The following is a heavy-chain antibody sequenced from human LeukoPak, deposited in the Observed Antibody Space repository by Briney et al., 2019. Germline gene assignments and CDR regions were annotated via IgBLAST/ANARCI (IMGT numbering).Heavy chain of an antibody. CDR3: ARKLNWFDP. CDR1: GGSISSYY. V-gene: IGHV4-59*08. CDR2: IYYSGST. J-gene: IGHJ5*02. Sequence: SETLSLTCTVSGGSISSYYWSWILQPRGKGLEWIGYIYYSGSTNYNPSLKSRVTISVDTSKNQFSLKLSSVTAADTAVYYCARKLNWFDPWGQGTLVTVSS.